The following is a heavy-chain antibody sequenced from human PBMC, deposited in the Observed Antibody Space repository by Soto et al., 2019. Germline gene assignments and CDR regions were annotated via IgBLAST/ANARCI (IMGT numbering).Heavy chain of an antibody. Sequence: RTWIRQHPGKGLEWIGYIYYSGTTYYNPSLKSRPTISMDTSENQFSLELTSVTAADTAIYFCASGHDAYKVRYWGQGTLVTVSS. J-gene: IGHJ4*02. CDR2: IYYSGTT. V-gene: IGHV4-31*02. CDR3: ASGHDAYKVRY. D-gene: IGHD1-1*01.